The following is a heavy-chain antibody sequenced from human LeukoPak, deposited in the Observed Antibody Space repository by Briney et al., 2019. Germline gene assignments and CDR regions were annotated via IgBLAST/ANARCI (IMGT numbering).Heavy chain of an antibody. Sequence: GGSLRPSCAASGFTFSSYSMNWVRQAPGKGLEWVSPISSSSSYIYYADSVKGRFTISRDNAKNSLYLQMNSLRAEDTAVYYCARQARTIQLWSFDYWGQGTLVTVSS. J-gene: IGHJ4*02. CDR2: ISSSSSYI. V-gene: IGHV3-21*01. D-gene: IGHD5-18*01. CDR3: ARQARTIQLWSFDY. CDR1: GFTFSSYS.